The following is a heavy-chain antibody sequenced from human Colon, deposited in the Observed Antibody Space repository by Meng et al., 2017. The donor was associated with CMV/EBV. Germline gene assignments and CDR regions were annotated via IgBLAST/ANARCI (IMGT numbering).Heavy chain of an antibody. Sequence: GESLKISCKGSGYSFATYWIAWVRQMPGEGLEWMGTIYPGDSDTRYSPSFQGQVTISADKSISTAYLQWSSLKASDTAMYYCATRLYYDSSVGDYWGQGTLVTVSS. CDR2: IYPGDSDT. V-gene: IGHV5-51*01. CDR3: ATRLYYDSSVGDY. CDR1: GYSFATYW. D-gene: IGHD3-22*01. J-gene: IGHJ4*02.